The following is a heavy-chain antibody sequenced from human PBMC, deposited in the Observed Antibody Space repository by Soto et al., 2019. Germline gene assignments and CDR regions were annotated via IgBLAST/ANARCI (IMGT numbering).Heavy chain of an antibody. D-gene: IGHD6-19*01. CDR1: GGSISSYY. CDR2: IYYSGST. J-gene: IGHJ6*02. V-gene: IGHV4-59*01. CDR3: ARGGELHSGWYPDYGMDV. Sequence: PSETLSLTCTVSGGSISSYYWSWIRRPPGKGLEWIGYIYYSGSTNYNPSLKSRVTISVDTSKNQFSLKLSSVTAADTAVYYCARGGELHSGWYPDYGMDVWGQGTTVTVSS.